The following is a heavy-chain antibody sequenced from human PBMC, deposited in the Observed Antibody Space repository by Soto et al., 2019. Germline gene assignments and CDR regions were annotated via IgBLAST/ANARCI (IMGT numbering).Heavy chain of an antibody. Sequence: GGSLRLSCAASGFTFSGSAMHWVRQASGKGLEWVGRIRSKANSYATAYAASVKGRFTISRDDSKNTAYLQMNSLKTEDTAVYYCTRRVLIAVGSYGMDVWGQGTTVTVSS. CDR3: TRRVLIAVGSYGMDV. V-gene: IGHV3-73*01. J-gene: IGHJ6*02. CDR1: GFTFSGSA. CDR2: IRSKANSYAT. D-gene: IGHD6-19*01.